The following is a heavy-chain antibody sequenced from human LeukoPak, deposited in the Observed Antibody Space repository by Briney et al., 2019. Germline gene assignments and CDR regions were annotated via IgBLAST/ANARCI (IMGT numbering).Heavy chain of an antibody. Sequence: GGSLRLSCAASGFTFSSYSMNWVRQAPGKGLEWVSSISSSSSYIYYADSVKGRFTISRDNAKNSLYLQMNSLRAEDTAVYYCAREGYDSSGYYLFGYWGQGTLVTVSS. J-gene: IGHJ4*02. CDR2: ISSSSSYI. CDR3: AREGYDSSGYYLFGY. CDR1: GFTFSSYS. V-gene: IGHV3-21*01. D-gene: IGHD3-22*01.